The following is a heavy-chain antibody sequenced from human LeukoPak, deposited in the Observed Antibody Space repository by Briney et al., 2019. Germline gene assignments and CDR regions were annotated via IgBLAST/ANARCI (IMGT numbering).Heavy chain of an antibody. CDR1: GGSISSGGSY. CDR3: ARVDSSGYYHFDY. D-gene: IGHD3-22*01. CDR2: IYYSGST. J-gene: IGHJ4*02. V-gene: IGHV4-31*03. Sequence: SETLSLTCTVSGGSISSGGSYWSWIRQHPGTGLEWIGYIYYSGSTYYNPSLKSRVTISVDTSKNQFSLKLSSVTAADTAVYYCARVDSSGYYHFDYWGQGTLVTVSS.